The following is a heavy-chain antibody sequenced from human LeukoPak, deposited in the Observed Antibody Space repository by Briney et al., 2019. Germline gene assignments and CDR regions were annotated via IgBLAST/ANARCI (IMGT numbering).Heavy chain of an antibody. J-gene: IGHJ5*02. V-gene: IGHV1-69*05. CDR1: GGTFSSYA. CDR3: AKGDCSTSCYRFDP. CDR2: IIPIFGTA. D-gene: IGHD2-2*01. Sequence: SLKVSCKASGGTFSSYAISWVRQAPGQGLEWMGGIIPIFGTANYAQKFQGRVTITTDESTSTAYMELSSLRSEDTAVYYCAKGDCSTSCYRFDPWGQGTLVTVSS.